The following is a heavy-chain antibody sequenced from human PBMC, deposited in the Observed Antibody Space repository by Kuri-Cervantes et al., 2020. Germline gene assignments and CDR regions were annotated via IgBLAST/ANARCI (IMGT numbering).Heavy chain of an antibody. J-gene: IGHJ5*02. CDR3: ARVGGTTQPDP. D-gene: IGHD1-7*01. Sequence: GSLRLSCAVYGGSFSGYYWSWIRQPPGKGLEWIGEINHSGSTNYNPSLKSRVTISVDTSKNQFSLKLSSVTAADTAVYYCARVGGTTQPDPWGQGTLVTVSS. V-gene: IGHV4-34*01. CDR1: GGSFSGYY. CDR2: INHSGST.